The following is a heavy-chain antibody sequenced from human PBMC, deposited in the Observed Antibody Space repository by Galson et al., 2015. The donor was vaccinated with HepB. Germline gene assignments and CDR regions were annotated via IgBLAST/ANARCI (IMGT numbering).Heavy chain of an antibody. J-gene: IGHJ4*02. CDR2: IFSNDEK. V-gene: IGHV2-26*01. Sequence: PALVKPTQTLTLTCTVSGFSLSNARMGVSWIRQPPGKALEWLAHIFSNDEKSYSTSLKRRLTISKDTSKSQVVLTLTNMDPVDTATYYCAHGFDISGYSSFDYWGQGTLVTVSS. CDR3: AHGFDISGYSSFDY. CDR1: GFSLSNARMG. D-gene: IGHD3-22*01.